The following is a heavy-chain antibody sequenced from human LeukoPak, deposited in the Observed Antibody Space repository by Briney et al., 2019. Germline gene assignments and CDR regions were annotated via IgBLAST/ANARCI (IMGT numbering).Heavy chain of an antibody. CDR1: GGSISSYY. CDR3: ARLGLTFMSPEYFQH. J-gene: IGHJ1*01. Sequence: SETLSLTCTVSGGSISSYYWSWIRQPPGKGLEWLGYIYYSGSTNYNPSLKSRVTISVDTSKNQFSLKLSSVTAADTAVYYCARLGLTFMSPEYFQHWGQGTLVTVSS. V-gene: IGHV4-59*08. D-gene: IGHD3-10*02. CDR2: IYYSGST.